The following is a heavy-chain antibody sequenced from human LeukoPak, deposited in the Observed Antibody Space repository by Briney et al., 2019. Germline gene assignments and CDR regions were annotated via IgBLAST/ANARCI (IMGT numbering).Heavy chain of an antibody. CDR3: AKDLNSYYDSGEFDY. CDR2: ISWNGGSI. V-gene: IGHV3-9*01. J-gene: IGHJ4*02. Sequence: GGSLRLSCAASGFTFDDYAMHWVRQAPGKGLDWVSGISWNGGSIGYADSVKGRFTISRDNAKNSLYLQMNSLRTEDTAFYYCAKDLNSYYDSGEFDYWGQGTLVTVSS. D-gene: IGHD3-22*01. CDR1: GFTFDDYA.